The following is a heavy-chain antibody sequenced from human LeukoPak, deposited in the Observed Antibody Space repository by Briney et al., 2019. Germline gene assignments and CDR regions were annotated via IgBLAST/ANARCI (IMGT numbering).Heavy chain of an antibody. CDR3: ARPLSPFTIFNAFDI. CDR2: INSDGSST. J-gene: IGHJ3*02. D-gene: IGHD3-9*01. CDR1: GFTFSSYW. Sequence: PGGSLRLSCAASGFTFSSYWMHWVRQGPGKGLVWVSRINSDGSSTSYADSVKGRFTISRDNAKNTLYLQMNSLRAEDTAVYYCARPLSPFTIFNAFDIWGQGTMVTVSS. V-gene: IGHV3-74*01.